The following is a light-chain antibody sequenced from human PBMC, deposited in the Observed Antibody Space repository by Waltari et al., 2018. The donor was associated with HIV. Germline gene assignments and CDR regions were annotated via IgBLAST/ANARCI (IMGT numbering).Light chain of an antibody. CDR2: EVS. CDR3: SSYTSSSTLI. J-gene: IGLJ2*01. Sequence: QSALTQPASVSGSPGQSITISCTGTSSAVGGYNYVSWYQHHPGKAPKLMIYEVSNRPSGVSNRFSGSKSGNTASLTISGLQAGDEADYYCSSYTSSSTLIFGGGTILTVL. V-gene: IGLV2-14*01. CDR1: SSAVGGYNY.